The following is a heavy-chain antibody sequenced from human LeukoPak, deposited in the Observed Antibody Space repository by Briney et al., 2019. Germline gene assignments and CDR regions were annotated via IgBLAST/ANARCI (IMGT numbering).Heavy chain of an antibody. CDR3: ARSTVATNRYFDY. D-gene: IGHD5-12*01. CDR1: GGSLSGYY. Sequence: SETLSLTCAVYGGSLSGYYWSWIRQPPGKGLEWIGEINHSGSTTYNPPLKSRVPIAVDTSKNQFSLKVSSVTAADTAVYYCARSTVATNRYFDYWGQGTLVTVSS. V-gene: IGHV4-34*01. J-gene: IGHJ4*02. CDR2: INHSGST.